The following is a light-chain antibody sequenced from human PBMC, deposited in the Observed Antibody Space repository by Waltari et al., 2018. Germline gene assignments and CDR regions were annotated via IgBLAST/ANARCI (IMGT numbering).Light chain of an antibody. Sequence: QSALTQPASVSGSPGQSITISCTGTISDVGGYNYVSWYQQHPGKAPKLMIYDVSNPPSGVSNRFSGSKSGKTASLTISALQAEDEADYYCSSYTSSTHYVFGTGTKVTVL. CDR2: DVS. V-gene: IGLV2-14*03. CDR1: ISDVGGYNY. CDR3: SSYTSSTHYV. J-gene: IGLJ1*01.